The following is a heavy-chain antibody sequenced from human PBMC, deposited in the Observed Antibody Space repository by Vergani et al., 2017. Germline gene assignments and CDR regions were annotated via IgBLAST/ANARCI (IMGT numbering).Heavy chain of an antibody. CDR2: IGSSGPYI. CDR1: GFTFSDFS. Sequence: VQPVESGGGLVKPGGSLRLSCAASGFTFSDFSMSWVRQAPGKGLEWVAFIGSSGPYINYADSVKGRFIISRDNTNNSLFLQLRSLRAEDAAVYYGARDCTSGGCPDNYGMDVWGQGATVTVSS. D-gene: IGHD2-8*01. J-gene: IGHJ6*02. V-gene: IGHV3-21*06. CDR3: ARDCTSGGCPDNYGMDV.